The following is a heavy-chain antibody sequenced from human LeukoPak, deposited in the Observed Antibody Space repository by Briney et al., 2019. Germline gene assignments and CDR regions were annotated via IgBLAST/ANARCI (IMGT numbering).Heavy chain of an antibody. V-gene: IGHV4-34*01. CDR2: INHSGST. CDR3: ARDRQRGYSGYECFDY. J-gene: IGHJ4*02. CDR1: GGSFSGYY. D-gene: IGHD5-12*01. Sequence: PSETLSLTCAVSGGSFSGYYWSWIRQPPGKGLEWIGEINHSGSTNYNPSLKSRVTISVDTSKNKFSLKLSSVTSADTAVYYCARDRQRGYSGYECFDYWGQGTLVTVSS.